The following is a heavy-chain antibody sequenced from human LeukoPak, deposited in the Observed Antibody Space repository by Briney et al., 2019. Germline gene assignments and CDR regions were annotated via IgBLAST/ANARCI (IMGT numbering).Heavy chain of an antibody. Sequence: GGSLRLSRAASGFTFDDYAMHWVRQAPGKGLEWASGISWNSGSIGYADSVKGRFTISRDNAKNSLYLQMNGLRAEDTAVYYCATGPIYNWNDGEAFDYWGQGTLVTVSS. V-gene: IGHV3-9*01. CDR3: ATGPIYNWNDGEAFDY. CDR1: GFTFDDYA. J-gene: IGHJ4*02. D-gene: IGHD1-20*01. CDR2: ISWNSGSI.